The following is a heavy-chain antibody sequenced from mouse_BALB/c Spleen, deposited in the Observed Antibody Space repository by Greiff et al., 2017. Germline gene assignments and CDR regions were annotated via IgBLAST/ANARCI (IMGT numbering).Heavy chain of an antibody. V-gene: IGHV5-17*02. D-gene: IGHD2-3*01. CDR3: ARVGGGYFYAMDY. CDR1: GFTFSSFG. CDR2: ISSGSSTI. J-gene: IGHJ4*01. Sequence: EVQLQESGGGLVQPGGSRKLSCAASGFTFSSFGMHWVRQAPEKGLEWVAYISSGSSTIYYADTVKGRFTISRDNPKNTLFLQMTSLRSEDTAMYYCARVGGGYFYAMDYWGQGTSVTVSS.